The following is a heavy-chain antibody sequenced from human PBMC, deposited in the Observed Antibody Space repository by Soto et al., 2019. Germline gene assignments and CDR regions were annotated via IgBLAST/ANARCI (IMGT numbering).Heavy chain of an antibody. CDR2: ISYDGSNK. V-gene: IGHV3-30*03. J-gene: IGHJ6*02. CDR1: GFTFSSYG. D-gene: IGHD5-12*01. CDR3: ARADSVATITGYYYYGMDV. Sequence: GGSLRLSCAASGFTFSSYGMHWVRQAPGKGLEWVAVISYDGSNKYYADSVKGRFTISRDNSKNTLYLQMNSLRAEDTAVYYCARADSVATITGYYYYGMDVWGQGTTVTVSS.